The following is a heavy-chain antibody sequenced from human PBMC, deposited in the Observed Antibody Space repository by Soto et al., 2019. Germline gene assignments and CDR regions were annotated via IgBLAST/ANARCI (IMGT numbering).Heavy chain of an antibody. J-gene: IGHJ4*02. CDR3: ARSVGIAVAGTPRDY. CDR1: GYTFTSYG. Sequence: ASVKVSCKASGYTFTSYGISWVRQAPGQGLEWMGWISAYNGNTNYAQKLQGRVTMTTDTSTSTAYMELRSLRSDDTAVYYCARSVGIAVAGTPRDYWGQGTLVTVSS. CDR2: ISAYNGNT. V-gene: IGHV1-18*01. D-gene: IGHD6-19*01.